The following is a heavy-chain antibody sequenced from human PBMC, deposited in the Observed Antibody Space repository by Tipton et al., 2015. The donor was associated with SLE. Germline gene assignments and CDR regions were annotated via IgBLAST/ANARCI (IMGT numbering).Heavy chain of an antibody. CDR3: AKSPYFGSGSYRTSYFDS. CDR1: GFNLRGNA. D-gene: IGHD3-10*01. CDR2: LYSGGDHT. Sequence: SLRLSCETSGFNLRGNAVSWVRQAPGKGPEWVSILYSGGDHTLYADSVQGRFTMSRDNFRSTVYLQLDSLRVEDTAVYYCAKSPYFGSGSYRTSYFDSWGQGTQVTVSS. J-gene: IGHJ4*02. V-gene: IGHV3-23*03.